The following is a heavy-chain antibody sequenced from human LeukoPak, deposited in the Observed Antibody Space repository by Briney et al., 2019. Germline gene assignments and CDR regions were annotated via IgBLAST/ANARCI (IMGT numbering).Heavy chain of an antibody. D-gene: IGHD2-2*01. CDR3: ARKPGSSTLNWFDP. J-gene: IGHJ5*02. CDR2: IFYSGST. Sequence: PSETLSLTCTVSGGSISSISSYWGWIRQPPGKGLEWIGSIFYSGSTYYNPSLKSRVTISVDTSKNQFSLKLTSGTAADTAVYDCARKPGSSTLNWFDPWGQGTLVTVSS. CDR1: GGSISSISSY. V-gene: IGHV4-39*01.